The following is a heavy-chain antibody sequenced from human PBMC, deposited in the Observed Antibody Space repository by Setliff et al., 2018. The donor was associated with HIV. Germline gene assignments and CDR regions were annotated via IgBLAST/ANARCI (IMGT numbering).Heavy chain of an antibody. J-gene: IGHJ4*02. V-gene: IGHV1-18*01. D-gene: IGHD3-22*01. CDR1: GYIFTSYG. CDR3: ARADYYDSSGPTYFDY. CDR2: ISAYNGNT. Sequence: ASVNVSCKASGYIFTSYGISWVRQAPGQGLEWMGWISAYNGNTNYAQNLQGRVAMTTDTSTSTAYMELRSLRSDDTAVYYCARADYYDSSGPTYFDYWGQGTLVTVSS.